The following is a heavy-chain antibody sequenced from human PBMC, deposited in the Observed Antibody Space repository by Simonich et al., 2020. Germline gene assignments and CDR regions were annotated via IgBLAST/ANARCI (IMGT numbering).Heavy chain of an antibody. V-gene: IGHV1-2*02. Sequence: QVQLVQSGAEWKKPGASVKVSCKASGYTFTGYYMHWVRQAPGQGVEVRGWNNHNRGGKNTAQKVTGRVTMTRDTSISTAYMELSRLRSDDTAVYYCAREEANGYSSSWNWFDPWGQGTLVTVSS. CDR2: NNHNRGGK. CDR3: AREEANGYSSSWNWFDP. J-gene: IGHJ5*02. D-gene: IGHD6-13*01. CDR1: GYTFTGYY.